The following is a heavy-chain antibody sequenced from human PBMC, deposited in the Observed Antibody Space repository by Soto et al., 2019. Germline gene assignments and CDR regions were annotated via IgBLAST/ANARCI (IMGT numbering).Heavy chain of an antibody. V-gene: IGHV3-7*01. CDR2: IKQDGSGK. CDR1: GFTFSSYW. Sequence: EVQLLESGGGLVPPGGSLRLYCAGAGFTFSSYWMSWVRQAPGKGLEWVANIKQDGSGKYYVDSVSGRFTISRDNAKNSLYMQLHRLRVEDRAVYYCACEMRANGYFNYWGQGTLVAVS. CDR3: ACEMRANGYFNY. J-gene: IGHJ4*02.